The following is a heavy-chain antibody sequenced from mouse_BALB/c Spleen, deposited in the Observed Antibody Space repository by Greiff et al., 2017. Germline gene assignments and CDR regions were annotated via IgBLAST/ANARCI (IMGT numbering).Heavy chain of an antibody. CDR2: IYPGDGDT. CDR1: GYAFSSSW. Sequence: VQLQQSGPELVKPGASVKISCKASGYAFSSSWMNWVKQRPGQGLEWIGRIYPGDGDTNYNGKFKGKATLTADKSSSTAYMQLSSLTSVDSAVYFCARKANWDAMDYWGQGTSVTVSS. CDR3: ARKANWDAMDY. J-gene: IGHJ4*01. D-gene: IGHD4-1*01. V-gene: IGHV1-82*01.